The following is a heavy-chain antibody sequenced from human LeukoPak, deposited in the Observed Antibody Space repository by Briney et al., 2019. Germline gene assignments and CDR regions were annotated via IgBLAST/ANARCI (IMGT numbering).Heavy chain of an antibody. J-gene: IGHJ3*02. Sequence: SETLSLTCTVSGGSISSSSYYWGWIRQPPGKGLEWIGSLYYAGNTFLNPTVDSRVPITVDKSKNQFSLKLRSATAADTAVYYCARAARLRITLVRLLHAAFDMWGQGTMVTVSS. CDR1: GGSISSSSYY. CDR2: LYYAGNT. V-gene: IGHV4-39*02. CDR3: ARAARLRITLVRLLHAAFDM. D-gene: IGHD3-10*01.